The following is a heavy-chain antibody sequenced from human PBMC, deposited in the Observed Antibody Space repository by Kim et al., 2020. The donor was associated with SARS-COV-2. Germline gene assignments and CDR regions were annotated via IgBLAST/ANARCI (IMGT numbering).Heavy chain of an antibody. J-gene: IGHJ3*02. CDR2: IISILGIA. Sequence: SVKVSCKASGGTFSSYAISWVRQAPGQGLEWMGRIISILGIANYAQKFQGRVTITADKSTSTAYMELSSLRSEDTAVYYCARDIVVVAATSGPTYTNDAFDIWGQGTMVTVSS. V-gene: IGHV1-69*04. CDR1: GGTFSSYA. CDR3: ARDIVVVAATSGPTYTNDAFDI. D-gene: IGHD2-15*01.